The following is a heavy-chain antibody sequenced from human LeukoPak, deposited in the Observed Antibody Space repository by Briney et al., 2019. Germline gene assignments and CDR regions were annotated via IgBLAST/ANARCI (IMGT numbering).Heavy chain of an antibody. D-gene: IGHD4-17*01. V-gene: IGHV3-23*01. J-gene: IGHJ3*02. CDR3: AKDPNGDYIGAFDI. Sequence: GGSLRLSCTTPKFNFHNYGLTWVRQAPGKELEWVSSISGSGGSTQYAASVQGRFTISRDNSKNTLYLQMNSLRAEDTAVYYCAKDPNGDYIGAFDIWGQGTMVTVSP. CDR2: ISGSGGST. CDR1: KFNFHNYG.